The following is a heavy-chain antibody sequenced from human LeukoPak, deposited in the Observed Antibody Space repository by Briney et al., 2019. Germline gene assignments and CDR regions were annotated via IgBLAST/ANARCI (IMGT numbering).Heavy chain of an antibody. J-gene: IGHJ4*02. CDR2: ISAHNGNT. CDR1: GYTFTSYG. CDR3: ARGGHYYYDSSGSKFDY. D-gene: IGHD3-22*01. V-gene: IGHV1-18*01. Sequence: ASVKVSCKASGYTFTSYGISWVRQAPGQGLEWMGWISAHNGNTNYAQKLQGRVTMTTDTSTSTAYMELRSLRSDDTAVYYCARGGHYYYDSSGSKFDYWGQGTLVTVSS.